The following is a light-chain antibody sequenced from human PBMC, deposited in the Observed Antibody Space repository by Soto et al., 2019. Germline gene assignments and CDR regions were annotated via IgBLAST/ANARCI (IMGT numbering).Light chain of an antibody. CDR3: QQANSFPLT. J-gene: IGKJ1*01. CDR2: SAS. Sequence: DIQITQSPSSVSASVGDRVTITCRASQGISSYLVWYQQKTGKAPKLLLNSASSLQSGVPSRFSGSGSGTDFTLTITSLQPDDFATYYCQQANSFPLTFGQGTTVDIK. CDR1: QGISSY. V-gene: IGKV1-12*01.